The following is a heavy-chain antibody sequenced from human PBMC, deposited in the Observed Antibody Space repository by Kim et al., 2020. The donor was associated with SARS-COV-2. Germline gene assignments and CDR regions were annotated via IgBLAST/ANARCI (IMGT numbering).Heavy chain of an antibody. V-gene: IGHV3-66*01. Sequence: RFTISRDNSKNTLYLQMSSLRAEDTAVYYCARDTYYYDSSGYLSLYGMDVWGQGTTVTVSS. D-gene: IGHD3-22*01. J-gene: IGHJ6*02. CDR3: ARDTYYYDSSGYLSLYGMDV.